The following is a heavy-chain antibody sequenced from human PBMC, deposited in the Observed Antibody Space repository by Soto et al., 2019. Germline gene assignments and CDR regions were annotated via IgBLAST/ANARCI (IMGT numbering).Heavy chain of an antibody. CDR2: IIPIFGTA. Sequence: GASVKVSCKASGGTFSSYAISWVRQAPGQGLEWMGGIIPIFGTANYAQKIQGRVTITADESTSTAYMELSSLRSEDTAVYYSARGGWEPKQPGNYYYYYGMAVWGQETTVTDSS. V-gene: IGHV1-69*13. J-gene: IGHJ6*02. CDR3: ARGGWEPKQPGNYYYYYGMAV. D-gene: IGHD1-26*01. CDR1: GGTFSSYA.